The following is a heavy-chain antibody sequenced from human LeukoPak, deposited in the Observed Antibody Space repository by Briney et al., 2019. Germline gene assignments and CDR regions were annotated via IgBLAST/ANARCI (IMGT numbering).Heavy chain of an antibody. D-gene: IGHD6-19*01. CDR1: GFTFSSYS. CDR3: ARYEQWLDNGFSV. J-gene: IGHJ6*04. V-gene: IGHV3-21*01. Sequence: PGGSLRLSCAASGFTFSSYSMNWVRQAPGKGLERVSSVSSSSSYIYYADSVKGRFTISRDNAKNSLYLQMNSLRAEDTAVYYCARYEQWLDNGFSVWGKGTTVTVSS. CDR2: VSSSSSYI.